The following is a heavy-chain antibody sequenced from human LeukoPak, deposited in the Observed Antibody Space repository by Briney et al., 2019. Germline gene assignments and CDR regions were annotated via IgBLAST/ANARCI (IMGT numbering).Heavy chain of an antibody. V-gene: IGHV4-59*01. CDR2: ISYSGST. J-gene: IGHJ4*02. CDR1: GDSISSYY. CDR3: ARDPSGWHYFDY. D-gene: IGHD6-19*01. Sequence: PSETLSLTCTVSGDSISSYYWSWIRQPPGKALEWIAYISYSGSTNYNPSLKSRVTMSVDTPKNQFSLNLSPVTAADTAVYYCARDPSGWHYFDYWGQGTLVTVSS.